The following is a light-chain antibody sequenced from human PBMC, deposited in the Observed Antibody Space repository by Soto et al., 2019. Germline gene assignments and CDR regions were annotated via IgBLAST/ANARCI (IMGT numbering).Light chain of an antibody. J-gene: IGKJ1*01. CDR2: DAS. CDR3: QHYDSYSAGP. Sequence: MTQSPATLSLSPGERATLSCRASQSVSNNLAWYQQKPGKAPKVLIFDASSLKTGVPSRFSGSGSGTEFTLTISNLQPDDFATYYCQHYDSYSAGPFGQGPKVDIK. CDR1: QSVSNN. V-gene: IGKV1-5*01.